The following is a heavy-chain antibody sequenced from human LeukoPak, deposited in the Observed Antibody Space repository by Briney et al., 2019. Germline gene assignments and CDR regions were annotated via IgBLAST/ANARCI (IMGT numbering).Heavy chain of an antibody. Sequence: PGGSLRLSCAASVFTFSSNTMTCVRQAPGKGLEWVSSISRSGDYIFYADSVRGRFTISRDNAKNSLYLQMTSLRAEDTAVYYCAKDRLMGGTDRHPLDYRGQGTLVTVSS. D-gene: IGHD1-26*01. CDR1: VFTFSSNT. CDR3: AKDRLMGGTDRHPLDY. J-gene: IGHJ4*02. CDR2: ISRSGDYI. V-gene: IGHV3-21*01.